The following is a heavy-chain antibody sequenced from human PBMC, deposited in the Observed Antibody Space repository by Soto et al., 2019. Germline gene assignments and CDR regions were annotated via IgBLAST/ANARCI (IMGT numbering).Heavy chain of an antibody. J-gene: IGHJ4*02. CDR2: ISGSGGST. D-gene: IGHD3-10*01. CDR1: GFTFSSYA. V-gene: IGHV3-23*01. CDR3: AKRASGSYFDY. Sequence: GGSLRLSCAASGFTFSSYAMNWVRQAPGKGLEWVSVISGSGGSTYYADSVKGRFTIPRDNSKNTLYLQMNSLRAEDTAVYYCAKRASGSYFDYWGQGTLVTVSS.